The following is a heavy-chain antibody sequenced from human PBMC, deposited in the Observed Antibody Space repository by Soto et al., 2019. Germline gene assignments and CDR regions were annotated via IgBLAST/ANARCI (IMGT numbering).Heavy chain of an antibody. CDR1: GGTFSSYT. D-gene: IGHD1-1*01. CDR2: IIPILGIA. V-gene: IGHV1-69*02. J-gene: IGHJ5*02. CDR3: ARGGENWNDSWFDP. Sequence: QVQLVQSGAEVKKPGSSVKVSCKASGGTFSSYTISWVRQAPGQGLEWMGRIIPILGIANYAQKFQGRVTITADKSTSTAYMELSSLRSVDTAVYSCARGGENWNDSWFDPWGQGTLLTVSS.